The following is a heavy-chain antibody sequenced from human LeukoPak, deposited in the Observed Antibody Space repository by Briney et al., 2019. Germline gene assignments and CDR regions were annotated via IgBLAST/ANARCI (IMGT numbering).Heavy chain of an antibody. V-gene: IGHV4-31*03. CDR1: GGSISTTGRY. CDR3: ARVGSGSYFLES. J-gene: IGHJ5*02. Sequence: SETLSLTCTVSGGSISTTGRYWSWLRQHPGKGLEWIGYIYYSGSTYYNPSLKSRVTISIDMSKNQFSLKLSSVTAADTAVYYCARVGSGSYFLESWGQGALVTVSS. D-gene: IGHD1-26*01. CDR2: IYYSGST.